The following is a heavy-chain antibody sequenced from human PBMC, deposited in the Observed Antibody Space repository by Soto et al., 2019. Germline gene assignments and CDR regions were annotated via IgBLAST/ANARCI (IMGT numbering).Heavy chain of an antibody. V-gene: IGHV4-4*07. CDR2: IYTSGST. CDR1: GGSISSYY. CDR3: ARVNLVRALEGAARRTDYCCY. Sequence: DTLSLTCTVSGGSISSYYWSWIRQPAGKGLEWFGRIYTSGSTNYNPSLNSRVTMSVDTPKNQFSLKLSSVTAADTAVYYCARVNLVRALEGAARRTDYCCYWGRRTRGAVAS. J-gene: IGHJ4*02. D-gene: IGHD6-6*01.